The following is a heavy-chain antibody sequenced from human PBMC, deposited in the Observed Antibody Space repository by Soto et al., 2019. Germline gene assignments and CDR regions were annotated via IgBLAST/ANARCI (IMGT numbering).Heavy chain of an antibody. J-gene: IGHJ4*02. CDR3: VRQAVDEGYSSGWYFDS. Sequence: QLQLQESGPGLVKPSETLFLTCTVSGGSISSRSYFWGWIRQPPGKGLEWIGSVSYTVRTYYNPSLKSRLTMSVDTSKNPFFLKLSSVTAADTAVYYCVRQAVDEGYSSGWYFDSWGQGTLVTVSS. CDR1: GGSISSRSYF. V-gene: IGHV4-39*01. CDR2: VSYTVRT. D-gene: IGHD6-19*01.